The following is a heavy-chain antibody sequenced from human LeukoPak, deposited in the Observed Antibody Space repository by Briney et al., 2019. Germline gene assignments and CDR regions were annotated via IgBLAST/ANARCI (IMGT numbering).Heavy chain of an antibody. J-gene: IGHJ4*02. CDR2: INHSGST. V-gene: IGHV4-34*01. CDR1: GGSFRGYY. D-gene: IGHD3-10*01. CDR3: ARVPSMVRGVIIAYYFDY. Sequence: SETLSLTCAVYGGSFRGYYWSWIRQPPGKGLEWIGEINHSGSTNYNPSLKSRVTISVDTSKNQFSLKLSSVTAADTAVYYCARVPSMVRGVIIAYYFDYWGQGTPVTVSS.